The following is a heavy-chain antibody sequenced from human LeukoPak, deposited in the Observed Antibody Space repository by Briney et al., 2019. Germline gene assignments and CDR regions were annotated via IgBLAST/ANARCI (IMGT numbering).Heavy chain of an antibody. D-gene: IGHD2-2*01. CDR2: IIPILGIA. J-gene: IGHJ6*02. Sequence: ASVKVSCKASGGTFSSYAISWVRQAPGQGLEWMGRIIPILGIANYAQKFQGRVTITAEKSTSTAYMELSSLRSEDTAVYYCARADIVVVPAAIYYYGMDVWGQGTTVTVSS. CDR3: ARADIVVVPAAIYYYGMDV. V-gene: IGHV1-69*04. CDR1: GGTFSSYA.